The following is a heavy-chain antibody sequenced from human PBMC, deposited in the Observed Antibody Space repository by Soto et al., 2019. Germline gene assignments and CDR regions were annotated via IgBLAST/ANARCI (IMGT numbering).Heavy chain of an antibody. J-gene: IGHJ3*02. CDR1: VGAISSYY. CDR3: ARDRGGRELLWFGELLSPDDAFDI. CDR2: IYYSGST. V-gene: IGHV4-59*01. Sequence: TVSLTCPVSVGAISSYYWSWIRQPRGKLLDWIWYIYYSGSTNYNPSLKSRVTISVDTSKNQFSLKLSSVTAADTAVYYCARDRGGRELLWFGELLSPDDAFDIWGQGTMVTVSS. D-gene: IGHD3-10*01.